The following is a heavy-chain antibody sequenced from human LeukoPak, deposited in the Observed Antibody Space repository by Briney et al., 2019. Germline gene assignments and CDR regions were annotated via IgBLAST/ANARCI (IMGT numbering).Heavy chain of an antibody. J-gene: IGHJ4*02. CDR1: GFTFSSYA. CDR3: AKDILTGYPSSLTFDY. CDR2: ISGSGGST. Sequence: GGSLRLSCAASGFTFSSYAMSWVRQAPGKGPEWVSAISGSGGSTYYADSVKGRFTISRDNSKNTLYLQMNSLRAEDTAVYYCAKDILTGYPSSLTFDYWGQGTLVTVSS. D-gene: IGHD3-9*01. V-gene: IGHV3-23*01.